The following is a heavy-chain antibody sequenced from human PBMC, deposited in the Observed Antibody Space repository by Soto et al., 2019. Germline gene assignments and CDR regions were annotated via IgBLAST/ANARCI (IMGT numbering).Heavy chain of an antibody. D-gene: IGHD1-1*01. CDR3: AKDGGELDPFDY. CDR2: ISYDGSNT. CDR1: GFTFSSYG. J-gene: IGHJ4*02. Sequence: GGSLRLSCVASGFTFSSYGMHWVRQAPGKGLEWVAVISYDGSNTYYADSVKGRFTISRDNSKNTLYLQMNSLRAEDTAVYYCAKDGGELDPFDYWGQGTLVTVSS. V-gene: IGHV3-30*18.